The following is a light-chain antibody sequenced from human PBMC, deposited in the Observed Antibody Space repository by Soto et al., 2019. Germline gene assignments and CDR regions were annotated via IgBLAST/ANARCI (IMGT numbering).Light chain of an antibody. CDR3: QQRSNWPWT. CDR1: QSVSSY. V-gene: IGKV3-11*01. Sequence: EIVLTQSPATVSLSQGERATLSCRASQSVSSYLAWYQQKPGQAPRLLIYDASNRATGIPARFSGSGSGTDFTLTISSLEPEDFAVYYCQQRSNWPWTFGQGTKV. J-gene: IGKJ1*01. CDR2: DAS.